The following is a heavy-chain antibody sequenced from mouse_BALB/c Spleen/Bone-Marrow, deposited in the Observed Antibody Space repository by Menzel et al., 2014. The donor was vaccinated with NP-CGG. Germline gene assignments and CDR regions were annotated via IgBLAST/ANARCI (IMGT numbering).Heavy chain of an antibody. CDR2: ISSGSSTI. J-gene: IGHJ4*01. Sequence: EVKLMESGGGLVQPGGSRKLSCAASGFTFSSFGMRWVRQAPEKGLEWVAYISSGSSTIYYADTVKGRFTISRDNPKNTLFLQMTSLRSEDTAMYYCARAGMDYWGQGTSVTVSS. V-gene: IGHV5-17*02. CDR1: GFTFSSFG. D-gene: IGHD3-3*01. CDR3: ARAGMDY.